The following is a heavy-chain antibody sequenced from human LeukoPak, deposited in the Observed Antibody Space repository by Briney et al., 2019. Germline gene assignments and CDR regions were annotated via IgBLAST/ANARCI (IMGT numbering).Heavy chain of an antibody. J-gene: IGHJ5*02. CDR1: GYTFTSYG. CDR2: ISAYNGNT. CDR3: ARDPRKLLRYFDWLNAGNWFDP. Sequence: ASVKVSCKASGYTFTSYGISWVRQAPGQGLEWMGWISAYNGNTNYAQKLQGRVTITADESTSTAYMELSSLRSEDTAVYYCARDPRKLLRYFDWLNAGNWFDPWGQGTLVTVSS. D-gene: IGHD3-9*01. V-gene: IGHV1-18*01.